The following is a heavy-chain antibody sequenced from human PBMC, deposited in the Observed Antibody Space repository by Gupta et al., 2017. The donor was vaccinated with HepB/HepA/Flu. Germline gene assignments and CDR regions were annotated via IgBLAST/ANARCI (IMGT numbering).Heavy chain of an antibody. V-gene: IGHV3-43*02. D-gene: IGHD3-10*01. CDR3: AKDLSILHSYGVDD. CDR1: GFPFDGYA. J-gene: IGHJ4*02. Sequence: EVQLVESGGGVVQPGGSLRLSCLASGFPFDGYAMQWIRQVPGKGLEWVSLITGRGDRTYYADSVKGRFTISRDNSKNSLYLQMNSLRIEDTALYYCAKDLSILHSYGVDDWGQGTLVTVSS. CDR2: ITGRGDRT.